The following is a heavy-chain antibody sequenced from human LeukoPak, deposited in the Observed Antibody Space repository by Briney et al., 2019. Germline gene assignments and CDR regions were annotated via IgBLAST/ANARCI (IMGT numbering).Heavy chain of an antibody. Sequence: GASVKVSCKASGGTFSSYAISWVRPAPGQGLEWMGGIIPIFGTANYAQKFQGRVTITTDESTSTAYMELSSLRSEDTAVYYCASINYYYYYMDVWGKGTTVTVSS. CDR3: ASINYYYYYMDV. V-gene: IGHV1-69*05. CDR2: IIPIFGTA. J-gene: IGHJ6*03. CDR1: GGTFSSYA.